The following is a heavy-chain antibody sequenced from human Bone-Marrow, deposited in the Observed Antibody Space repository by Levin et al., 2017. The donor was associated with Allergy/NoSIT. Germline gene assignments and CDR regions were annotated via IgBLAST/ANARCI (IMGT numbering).Heavy chain of an antibody. Sequence: GGSLSLSCAASGFTFSSYAMSWVRQAPGKGLEWVSTISGSGGNTYYADSVKGRFTISRDNSKNTLYLQMDSLRAEDTAVYYCAKLPVPTRYCASTTCSNWLDPWGQGTLVTVSS. J-gene: IGHJ5*02. CDR2: ISGSGGNT. CDR3: AKLPVPTRYCASTTCSNWLDP. D-gene: IGHD2-2*01. CDR1: GFTFSSYA. V-gene: IGHV3-23*01.